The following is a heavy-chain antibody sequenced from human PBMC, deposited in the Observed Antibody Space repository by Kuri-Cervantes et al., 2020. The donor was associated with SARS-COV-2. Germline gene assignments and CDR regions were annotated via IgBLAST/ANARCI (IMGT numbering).Heavy chain of an antibody. Sequence: GGSLRLSCAASGFPFSSYGIHWVRQAPGKGLEWVAVISYYGSDKYYADSVKGRFTISRDNSKNTLYLQMNSLRAEDTAVYYCAKDPASLRRQLGGSSNYYGMDVWGQGTTVTVSS. CDR3: AKDPASLRRQLGGSSNYYGMDV. V-gene: IGHV3-30*18. D-gene: IGHD6-6*01. CDR2: ISYYGSDK. J-gene: IGHJ6*02. CDR1: GFPFSSYG.